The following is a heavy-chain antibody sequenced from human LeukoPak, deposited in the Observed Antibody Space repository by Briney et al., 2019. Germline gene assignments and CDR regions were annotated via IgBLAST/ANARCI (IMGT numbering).Heavy chain of an antibody. CDR2: IGAYDGTT. V-gene: IGHV1-18*01. CDR3: ARDEDYGIFVNVDY. CDR1: GYTFTSYG. D-gene: IGHD4-17*01. Sequence: ASVKVSCKASGYTFTSYGISWVRQAPGQGLEWMGWIGAYDGTTRYTQKFQGRVTMTTDTSTSTAYMELRSLRSDDTAVYYCARDEDYGIFVNVDYWGQGTLVTVSS. J-gene: IGHJ4*02.